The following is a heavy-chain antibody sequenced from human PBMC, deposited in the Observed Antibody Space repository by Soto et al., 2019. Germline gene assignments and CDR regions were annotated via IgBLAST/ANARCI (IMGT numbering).Heavy chain of an antibody. D-gene: IGHD3-10*01. CDR2: IATYNSNK. CDR1: GDTFTNFG. J-gene: IGHJ5*02. Sequence: HLVQSGPEVKQPGASVTVSCKTSGDTFTNFGLSWVRQAPGQGLEWMGWIATYNSNKNYAQKFQGRLTLTTDTSTSTAYTELKSLGYDDTAVYYCARVLRGVVNWFDPWGQGTLVTVSS. CDR3: ARVLRGVVNWFDP. V-gene: IGHV1-18*01.